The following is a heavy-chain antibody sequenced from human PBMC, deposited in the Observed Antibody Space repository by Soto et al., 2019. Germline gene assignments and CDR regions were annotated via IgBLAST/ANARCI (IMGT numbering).Heavy chain of an antibody. Sequence: QVQLVQSGAEVKKPGSSVKVSCKASGYTITDYAISWVRQAPGQGLEWMGCINANNGNTDFAQKFQGRLSMSTDASTSTAYMDLRRLRSDDTAVYFCARDPFWSGYPRNTWFDPWGQGTLVTVSS. CDR1: GYTITDYA. D-gene: IGHD3-3*01. V-gene: IGHV1-18*01. J-gene: IGHJ5*02. CDR3: ARDPFWSGYPRNTWFDP. CDR2: INANNGNT.